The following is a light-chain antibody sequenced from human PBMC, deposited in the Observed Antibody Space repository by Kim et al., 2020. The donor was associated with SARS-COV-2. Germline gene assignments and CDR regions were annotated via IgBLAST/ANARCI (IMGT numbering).Light chain of an antibody. Sequence: SELTQPPSASGTPGQRVTIFCSGSTYNIGTTSVNWYQHLPGTAPRLLIYSDHQRPSGVPDRFSASKSGTSASLAITGLRSEDEGDYYCAAWDDSVNGYVFATGTRVTVL. J-gene: IGLJ1*01. V-gene: IGLV1-44*01. CDR1: TYNIGTTS. CDR2: SDH. CDR3: AAWDDSVNGYV.